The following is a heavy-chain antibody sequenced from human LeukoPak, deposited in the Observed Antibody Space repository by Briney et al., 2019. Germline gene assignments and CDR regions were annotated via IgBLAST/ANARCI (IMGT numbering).Heavy chain of an antibody. Sequence: ASVKVSCKASGYTFTGYYMHWVRQAPGQGLERMGWINPNSGGTNYAQKFQGRVTMTRDTSISTAYMELSRLRSDDTAVYYCAREIRDSGSYYDWFDPWGQGTLVTVSS. CDR2: INPNSGGT. J-gene: IGHJ5*02. CDR1: GYTFTGYY. CDR3: AREIRDSGSYYDWFDP. D-gene: IGHD1-26*01. V-gene: IGHV1-2*02.